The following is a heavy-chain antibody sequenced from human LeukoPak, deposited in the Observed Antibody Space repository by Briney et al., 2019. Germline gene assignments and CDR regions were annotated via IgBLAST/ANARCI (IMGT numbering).Heavy chain of an antibody. V-gene: IGHV4-39*07. Sequence: SETLSLTCTVSGDSISSSSYYWGWIRQPPGKGLEWIGNIYYSGSTYYNPSLKSRVTISVDTSKNQFSLKLSSVTAADTAVYHCSRGSSASGFYYWGQGTLV. CDR2: IYYSGST. D-gene: IGHD6-19*01. CDR1: GDSISSSSYY. CDR3: SRGSSASGFYY. J-gene: IGHJ4*01.